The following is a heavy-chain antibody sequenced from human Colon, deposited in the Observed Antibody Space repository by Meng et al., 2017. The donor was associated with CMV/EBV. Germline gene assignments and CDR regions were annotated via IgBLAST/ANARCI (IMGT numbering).Heavy chain of an antibody. Sequence: AQLVQYGTGVKTPGASVKVSCKGSGYTFTDYYIHWERQAPGQGLEWMGLINSNSGATKYAQKFQDRITMTRDTSISTAYMELTSLRSDDTAVYYCERVGGWIGSSSIFGWFDPWGQGTLVTVSS. CDR1: GYTFTDYY. CDR2: INSNSGAT. J-gene: IGHJ5*02. V-gene: IGHV1-2*02. CDR3: ERVGGWIGSSSIFGWFDP. D-gene: IGHD6-6*01.